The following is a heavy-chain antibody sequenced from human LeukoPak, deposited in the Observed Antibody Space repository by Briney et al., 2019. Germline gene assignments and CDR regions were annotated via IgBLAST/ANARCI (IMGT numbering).Heavy chain of an antibody. CDR1: GYTFTGYY. CDR2: INPNSGGT. D-gene: IGHD1-26*01. CDR3: ARDKAGGSSTFDY. V-gene: IGHV1-2*02. J-gene: IGHJ4*02. Sequence: ASVKVSCKASGYTFTGYYMHWVRQAPGQGLEWMGWINPNSGGTNYAQKFQGRVTMTTDTSTSTAYMELRSLRSDDTAVYYCARDKAGGSSTFDYWGQGTLVTVSS.